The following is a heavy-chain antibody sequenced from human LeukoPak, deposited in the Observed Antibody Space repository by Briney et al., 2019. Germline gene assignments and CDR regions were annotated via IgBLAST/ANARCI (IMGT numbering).Heavy chain of an antibody. Sequence: GGSLRLSCAASGFTFDDYAMHWVRQAPGKGLEWVSGISWNSGSIGYADSVKGRFTISRDNAKNSLYLQMNSLRAEDTAVYYCASPAVAGLHDAFDIWGQGTMVTVSS. V-gene: IGHV3-9*01. J-gene: IGHJ3*02. CDR2: ISWNSGSI. CDR1: GFTFDDYA. CDR3: ASPAVAGLHDAFDI. D-gene: IGHD6-19*01.